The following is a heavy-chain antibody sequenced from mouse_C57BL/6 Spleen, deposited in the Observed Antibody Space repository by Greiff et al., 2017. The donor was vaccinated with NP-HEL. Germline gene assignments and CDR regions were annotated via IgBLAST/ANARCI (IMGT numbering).Heavy chain of an antibody. D-gene: IGHD1-1*01. CDR1: GYTFTDYY. CDR2: INPYNGGT. J-gene: IGHJ1*03. CDR3: ARQGSLYGSSYGFDV. V-gene: IGHV1-19*01. Sequence: EVQLQQSGPVLVKPGASVKMSCKASGYTFTDYYMNWVKQSHGKSLEWIGVINPYNGGTSYNQKFKGKATLTVDKSSSTAYMELNSLTSEDSAVYYCARQGSLYGSSYGFDVWGTGTTVTVSS.